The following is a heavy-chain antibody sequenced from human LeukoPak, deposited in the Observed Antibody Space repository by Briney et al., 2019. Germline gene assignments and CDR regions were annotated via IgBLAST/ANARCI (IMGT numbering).Heavy chain of an antibody. J-gene: IGHJ4*02. D-gene: IGHD1-7*01. V-gene: IGHV3-30*03. CDR3: ARGGNYYFFDF. CDR1: GFTFRSYG. CDR2: ISDDGNTK. Sequence: RGSLRLSCAASGFTFRSYGMQWVRQAPGKGLEWVAYISDDGNTKYYVESVKGRFTVSRDNSKSTLYLQMDSLRAVDTADYYCARGGNYYFFDFWGQGSLVSVSS.